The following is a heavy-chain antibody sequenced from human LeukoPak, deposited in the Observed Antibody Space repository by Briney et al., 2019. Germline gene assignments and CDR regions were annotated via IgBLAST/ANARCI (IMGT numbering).Heavy chain of an antibody. CDR2: IYYSGST. V-gene: IGHV4-39*01. CDR1: GGSISSSSYY. J-gene: IGHJ3*02. Sequence: SETLSLTCTVSGGSISSSSYYWGWIRQPPGKGLEWIASIYYSGSTYYNPSLKSRVTVSVDTSKNQFSLKLHSVTAADTAVYSCARSPLNIAAAAFDIWGQETMVTVSS. D-gene: IGHD6-13*01. CDR3: ARSPLNIAAAAFDI.